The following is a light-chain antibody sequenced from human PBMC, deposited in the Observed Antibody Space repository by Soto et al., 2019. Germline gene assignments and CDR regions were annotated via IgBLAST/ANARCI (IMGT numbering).Light chain of an antibody. CDR2: GAS. J-gene: IGKJ4*01. V-gene: IGKV3-15*01. Sequence: ERVMTQSPAPLSVSPGEIATLSCRASKSVSSNVAWYQQNPGQSPRLLIYGASTRATGIPDRFSGSGSGTEFTLTLSSRRSEDLAVYYCQQYNSWPPLTFGGGTKVEIK. CDR3: QQYNSWPPLT. CDR1: KSVSSN.